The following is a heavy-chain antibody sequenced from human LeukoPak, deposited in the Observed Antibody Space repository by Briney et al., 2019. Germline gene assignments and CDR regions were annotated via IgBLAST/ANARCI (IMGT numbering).Heavy chain of an antibody. J-gene: IGHJ3*02. D-gene: IGHD3-22*01. CDR1: GYAYTSYG. CDR3: AREGSGYDSSGYYWRAFDI. Sequence: ASEKVSCKASGYAYTSYGISCVRQAPAQGREWMGWISAYNGNKNYAQKLQGRVTMTTDTSTSTAYMELRSLRSGDTAVYYCAREGSGYDSSGYYWRAFDIWGQGTMVTVSS. V-gene: IGHV1-18*01. CDR2: ISAYNGNK.